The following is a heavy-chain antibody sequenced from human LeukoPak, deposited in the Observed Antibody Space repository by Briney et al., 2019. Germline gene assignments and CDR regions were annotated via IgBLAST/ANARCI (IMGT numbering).Heavy chain of an antibody. J-gene: IGHJ4*02. CDR2: IRYDGSNK. CDR1: GFTFSSYG. V-gene: IGHV3-30*02. D-gene: IGHD3-22*01. CDR3: AKEYYYDSSGYYGGYYFDY. Sequence: GGSLRLSCAASGFTFSSYGMYWVRQAPGKGLEWVAFIRYDGSNKYYADSVKGRFTISRDNSKNTLYLQMNSLRAEDTAVYYCAKEYYYDSSGYYGGYYFDYWGQGTLVTVSS.